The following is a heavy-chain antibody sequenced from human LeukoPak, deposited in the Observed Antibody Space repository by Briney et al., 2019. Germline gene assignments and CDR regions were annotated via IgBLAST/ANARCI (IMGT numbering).Heavy chain of an antibody. D-gene: IGHD6-13*01. CDR2: INTNTGNP. CDR3: ARDLGSGSWFSTYYYGMGV. CDR1: GYTFTSYA. Sequence: ASVKVSCKASGYTFTSYAMNWVRQAPGQGLEWMGWINTNTGNPTYAQGFTGRFVFSLDTSVHTAYLQISSLKAEDTAVYYCARDLGSGSWFSTYYYGMGVWGQGTMVTVSS. J-gene: IGHJ6*02. V-gene: IGHV7-4-1*02.